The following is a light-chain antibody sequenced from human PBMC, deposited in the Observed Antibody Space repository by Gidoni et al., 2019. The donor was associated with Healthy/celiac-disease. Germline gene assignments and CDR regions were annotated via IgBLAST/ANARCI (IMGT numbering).Light chain of an antibody. J-gene: IGKJ1*01. V-gene: IGKV1-39*01. CDR3: QQCYSTAWT. Sequence: DIQMTQSPSSLSAAVGDRVTITCRASQSISSDLNWYQQKPGKAPKLLIYAASSLQSGVPSRFSGSGSGTDFTLTISSLQPEDFATYYCQQCYSTAWTFGQGTKVEIK. CDR1: QSISSD. CDR2: AAS.